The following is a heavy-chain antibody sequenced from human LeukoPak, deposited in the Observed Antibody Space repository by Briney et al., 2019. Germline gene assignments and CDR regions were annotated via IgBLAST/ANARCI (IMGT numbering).Heavy chain of an antibody. CDR3: ARGEDGTGDYRPTYFDS. Sequence: PSETLSLTCAVYGGSFSDYFWNWIRQTPGKGLEWIGEINHGGGTNYNPSFKSRATISVDTSKKQFSLNLTSVTAADTAVYYCARGEDGTGDYRPTYFDSWGQGTLVTVSS. CDR1: GGSFSDYF. V-gene: IGHV4-34*01. CDR2: INHGGGT. J-gene: IGHJ4*02. D-gene: IGHD4-17*01.